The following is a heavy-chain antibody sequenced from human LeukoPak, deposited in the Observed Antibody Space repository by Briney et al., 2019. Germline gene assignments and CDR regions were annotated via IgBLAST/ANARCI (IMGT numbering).Heavy chain of an antibody. V-gene: IGHV1-2*02. CDR2: INPNSGGT. J-gene: IGHJ4*02. CDR3: ARGSGYYTAFDY. Sequence: ASVKVSCKASAYTFTNYYMNWVRQAPGQGLEWMGWINPNSGGTNYAQKFQGRVTMTRDTSISTAYMELSRLRSDDTAVYYCARGSGYYTAFDYWGQGTLVTVSS. CDR1: AYTFTNYY. D-gene: IGHD3-3*01.